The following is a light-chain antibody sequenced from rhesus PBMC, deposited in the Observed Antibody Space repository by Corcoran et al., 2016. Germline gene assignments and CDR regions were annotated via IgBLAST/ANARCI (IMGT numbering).Light chain of an antibody. Sequence: DIRMTQSPSSLSASVGDRVTVTCRASQGIDRELSWYQQKPGKAPILLIYAASTLQTGVSSRFSGSGSGTDYTITISSLQPEGVATYYCLQDYTTPSFGGGTKVEIK. CDR2: AAS. V-gene: IGKV1-94*01. CDR1: QGIDRE. CDR3: LQDYTTPS. J-gene: IGKJ4*01.